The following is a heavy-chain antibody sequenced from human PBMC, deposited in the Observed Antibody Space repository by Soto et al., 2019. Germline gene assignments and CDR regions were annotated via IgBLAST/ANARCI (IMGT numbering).Heavy chain of an antibody. CDR1: GFTFSSYG. J-gene: IGHJ4*02. Sequence: QVQLVESGGGVVQPGRSLRLSCAASGFTFSSYGMHWVRRAPGKGLEWVAVISYDGSNKYYADSVKGRFTISRDNSKNTLYLQMNSLRAEDTAVYYCAKNVHWGQGTLVTVSS. D-gene: IGHD1-1*01. CDR3: AKNVH. V-gene: IGHV3-30*18. CDR2: ISYDGSNK.